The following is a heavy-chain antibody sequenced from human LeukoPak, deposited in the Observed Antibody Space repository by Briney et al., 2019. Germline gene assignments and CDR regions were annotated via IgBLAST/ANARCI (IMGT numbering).Heavy chain of an antibody. V-gene: IGHV4-4*02. J-gene: IGHJ3*02. CDR2: IYHSGTA. CDR3: ARDQWLLRGGDHDAFDI. CDR1: GDSISTTHW. Sequence: SETLPLTCAVSGDSISTTHWWTWVRQPPGKGLEWIGEIYHSGTANYNPSLKSRVTISVDKSKNQFSLKLSSVTAADTAMYYCARDQWLLRGGDHDAFDIWGQGTMVTVSS. D-gene: IGHD3-22*01.